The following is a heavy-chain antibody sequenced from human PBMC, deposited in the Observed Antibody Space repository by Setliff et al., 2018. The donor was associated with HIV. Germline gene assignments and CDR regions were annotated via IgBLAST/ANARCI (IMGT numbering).Heavy chain of an antibody. Sequence: ASGFTFNHYALSWVRQAPGQRPEWMGGTNPQSDIANYAQRFQGRVTITADHSTTTTYMELTSLRADDTAVYYCVRVGPWYYARSGYLASWDYWGQGTLVTVSS. CDR3: VRVGPWYYARSGYLASWDY. CDR1: GFTFNHYA. D-gene: IGHD3-22*01. V-gene: IGHV1-69*17. J-gene: IGHJ4*02. CDR2: TNPQSDIA.